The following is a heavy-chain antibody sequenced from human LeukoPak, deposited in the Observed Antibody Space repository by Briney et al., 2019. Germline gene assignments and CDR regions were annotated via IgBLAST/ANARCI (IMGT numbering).Heavy chain of an antibody. CDR3: ASGGGGYYLNWFDP. D-gene: IGHD3-22*01. V-gene: IGHV4-39*07. Sequence: SETLSLTCTVSGGSISSSSYYWGWIRQPPGKGLEWIGSIYYSGSTYYNPSLKSRVTISVDTSKNQFSLKLSSVTAADTAVYYCASGGGGYYLNWFDPWGQGTLVTVSS. J-gene: IGHJ5*02. CDR2: IYYSGST. CDR1: GGSISSSSYY.